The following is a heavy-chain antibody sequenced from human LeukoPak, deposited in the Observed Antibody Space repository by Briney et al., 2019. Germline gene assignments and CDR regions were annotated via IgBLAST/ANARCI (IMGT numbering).Heavy chain of an antibody. CDR2: MNPNSGNT. D-gene: IGHD6-13*01. J-gene: IGHJ6*02. Sequence: ASVKVSCKASGYTFTSYDINWVRQATGQGLEWMGWMNPNSGNTGYAQKFRGRVTMTRNTSISTAYMELSSLRSEDTAVYYCARAGSPPWYYYYGMDVWGQGTTVTVSS. CDR1: GYTFTSYD. V-gene: IGHV1-8*01. CDR3: ARAGSPPWYYYYGMDV.